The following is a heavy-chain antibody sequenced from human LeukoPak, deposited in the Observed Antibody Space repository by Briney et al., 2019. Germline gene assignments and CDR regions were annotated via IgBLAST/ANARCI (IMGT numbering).Heavy chain of an antibody. CDR3: ARVSRIFPNYFDH. Sequence: ASVTVSCTASGYTFTSYGISWVRQAPGQGLEWMGWISAYNGNTNYAQKLQGRVTMTTDTSTSTAYMELRSLRSDDTAVYYCARVSRIFPNYFDHWGQGTLVTVSS. CDR1: GYTFTSYG. D-gene: IGHD3-3*02. V-gene: IGHV1-18*01. CDR2: ISAYNGNT. J-gene: IGHJ4*02.